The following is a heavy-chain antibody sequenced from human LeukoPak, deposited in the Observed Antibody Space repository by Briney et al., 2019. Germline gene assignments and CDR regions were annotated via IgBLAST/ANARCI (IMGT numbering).Heavy chain of an antibody. CDR1: GGSISSYY. V-gene: IGHV4-59*12. J-gene: IGHJ5*02. CDR2: IYYSGST. D-gene: IGHD3-10*01. Sequence: SETLSLTCTVSGGSISSYYWSWIRQPPGKGLEWIGYIYYSGSTNYNPSLKSRVTMSVDTSKNQFSLKLSSVTAADTAVYYCARGRVEVSSTGENWFDPWGQGTLVTVSS. CDR3: ARGRVEVSSTGENWFDP.